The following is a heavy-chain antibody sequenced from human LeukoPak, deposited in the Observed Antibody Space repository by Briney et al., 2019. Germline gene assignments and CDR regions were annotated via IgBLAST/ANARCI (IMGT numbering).Heavy chain of an antibody. D-gene: IGHD2-15*01. CDR1: GGSFSGYY. Sequence: PSETLSLTCAVYGGSFSGYYWSWIRQPPGKGLGWIGEINHSGSTNYNPSLKSRVTISVDTSKNQFSLKLSSVTAADTAVYYCARLNRRYCSGGSCYSYYFDYRGQGTLVTVSS. V-gene: IGHV4-34*01. CDR2: INHSGST. J-gene: IGHJ4*02. CDR3: ARLNRRYCSGGSCYSYYFDY.